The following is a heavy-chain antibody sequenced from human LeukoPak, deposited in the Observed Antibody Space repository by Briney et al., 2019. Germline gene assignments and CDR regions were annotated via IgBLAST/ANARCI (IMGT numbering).Heavy chain of an antibody. J-gene: IGHJ4*02. Sequence: GGSLRLSCAASGFTFSHYGMHWVRQAPGKGLEWVAYIQYDGNRKNYADSVKGRFTISRDNPKSLLYVQMNMLTAEDTAVYFCAKKETGSGDGFDYWGQGTLVTVSS. D-gene: IGHD2-21*02. CDR3: AKKETGSGDGFDY. CDR1: GFTFSHYG. CDR2: IQYDGNRK. V-gene: IGHV3-30*02.